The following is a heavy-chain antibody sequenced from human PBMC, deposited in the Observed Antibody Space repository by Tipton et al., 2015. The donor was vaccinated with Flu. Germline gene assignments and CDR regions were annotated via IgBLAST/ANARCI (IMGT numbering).Heavy chain of an antibody. CDR3: ARDPSFYGEQQYYSYGMDV. Sequence: VQLVQSGAEVKKPGSSVKVSCKASGGTFSSYAISWVRQAPGQGLEWMGGIIPIFGTANYAQKFQGRVTITADESTSTAYMELSSLRSEDTAVYYCARDPSFYGEQQYYSYGMDVWGQGSTVTVSS. V-gene: IGHV1-69*12. D-gene: IGHD4-17*01. CDR2: IIPIFGTA. J-gene: IGHJ6*02. CDR1: GGTFSSYA.